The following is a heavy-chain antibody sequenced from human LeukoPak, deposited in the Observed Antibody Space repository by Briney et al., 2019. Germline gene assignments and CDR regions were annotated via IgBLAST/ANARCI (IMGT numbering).Heavy chain of an antibody. V-gene: IGHV3-21*01. D-gene: IGHD6-6*01. J-gene: IGHJ4*02. CDR2: ISSSSSYI. CDR1: GFTFSSYS. CDR3: ARDPGAYSRSPIDS. Sequence: GGSLRLSCAASGFTFSSYSMNWVRQAPGKGLEWVSSISSSSSYIYCADSVKGRFTISRGNAKNSLYLQMNSLRAEDTAVYYCARDPGAYSRSPIDSWGQGTLVTVSS.